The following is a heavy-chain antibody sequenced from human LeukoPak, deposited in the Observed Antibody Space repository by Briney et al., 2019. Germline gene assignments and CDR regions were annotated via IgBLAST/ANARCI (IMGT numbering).Heavy chain of an antibody. CDR2: ISYDGSNK. CDR1: GFTFSSYG. V-gene: IGHV3-30*03. D-gene: IGHD7-27*01. Sequence: PGGSLRLSCAASGFTFSSYGMHWVRQAPGKGLEWVAVISYDGSNKYYADSVKGRFTISRDNSKNTLYLQMNSLRAEDTALYYCARDHKENWGIDYWGQGTLVTVSS. J-gene: IGHJ4*02. CDR3: ARDHKENWGIDY.